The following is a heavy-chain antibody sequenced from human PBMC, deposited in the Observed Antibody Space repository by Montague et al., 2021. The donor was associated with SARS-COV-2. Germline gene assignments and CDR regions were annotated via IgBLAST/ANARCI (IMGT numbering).Heavy chain of an antibody. D-gene: IGHD6-19*01. J-gene: IGHJ4*02. CDR2: PSSSGST. CDR1: GESIDRDTYY. V-gene: IGHV4-39*02. CDR3: ARPGSVSGWFYFDD. Sequence: SETLSLTCIVSGESIDRDTYYWGWIRQSPGKGLEWIGSPSSSGSTYYNPSLRSRVTISMDTSKNHFSLKVNSVTATDTAVYFCARPGSVSGWFYFDDWGQGTLASVSS.